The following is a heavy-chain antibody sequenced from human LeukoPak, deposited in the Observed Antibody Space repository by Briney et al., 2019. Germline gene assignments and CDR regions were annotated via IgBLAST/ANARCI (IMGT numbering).Heavy chain of an antibody. CDR2: IIPIFGTA. Sequence: GASVKVSCKASGGTFSSYAISWVRQAPGQGLEWMGGIIPIFGTANYAQKFQGRVTITVDESTSTAYMELSSLRSEDTAVYYCARDLGVDFSDYGDYRHPLHFDYWGQGTLVTVSS. CDR1: GGTFSSYA. V-gene: IGHV1-69*13. D-gene: IGHD4-17*01. CDR3: ARDLGVDFSDYGDYRHPLHFDY. J-gene: IGHJ4*02.